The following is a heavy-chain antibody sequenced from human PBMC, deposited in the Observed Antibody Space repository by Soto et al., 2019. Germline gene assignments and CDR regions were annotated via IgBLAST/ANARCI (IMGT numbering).Heavy chain of an antibody. CDR3: ATESGSTYGYFDH. J-gene: IGHJ4*02. D-gene: IGHD5-18*01. CDR2: ISNSGST. CDR1: GGSVTSDEDY. V-gene: IGHV4-30-4*01. Sequence: LSLTCTVSGGSVTSDEDYWTWIRQSPGKGLEWIGYISNSGSTGYNPSLKTRLSMSVDRSKNQFTLRLTSVTAADTAVYFCATESGSTYGYFDHWGQGTQVTVSS.